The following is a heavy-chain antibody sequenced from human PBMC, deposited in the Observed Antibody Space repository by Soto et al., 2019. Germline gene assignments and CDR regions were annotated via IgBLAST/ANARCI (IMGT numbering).Heavy chain of an antibody. CDR3: AKERDIVVVVAPLDY. V-gene: IGHV3-30*18. CDR2: ISYDGSNK. J-gene: IGHJ4*02. D-gene: IGHD2-15*01. Sequence: QVQLVESGGGVVQPGRSLRLSCAASGFTFSSYGMHWVRQAPGKGLEWVAVISYDGSNKYYADSVKGRFTISRDNSKNTLYLKMNSLIAEDTAVYYCAKERDIVVVVAPLDYWGQGTLVTVSS. CDR1: GFTFSSYG.